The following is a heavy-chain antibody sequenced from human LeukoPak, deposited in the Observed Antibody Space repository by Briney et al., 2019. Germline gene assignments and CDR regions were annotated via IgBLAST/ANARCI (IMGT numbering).Heavy chain of an antibody. CDR2: IIPIFGTA. CDR1: GYTFTGYY. Sequence: GASVKVSCKASGYTFTGYYMHWVRQAPGQGLEWMGGIIPIFGTANYAQKFQGRVTITADESTSTAYMELSSLRSEDTAVYYCARELYYYDSSGYRNDAFDIWGQGTMVTVSS. J-gene: IGHJ3*02. V-gene: IGHV1-69*13. CDR3: ARELYYYDSSGYRNDAFDI. D-gene: IGHD3-22*01.